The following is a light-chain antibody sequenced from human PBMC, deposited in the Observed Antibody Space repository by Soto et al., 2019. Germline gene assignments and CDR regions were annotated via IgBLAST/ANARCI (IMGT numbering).Light chain of an antibody. V-gene: IGKV3D-20*02. CDR1: QSVGSSY. CDR3: QQRSNSIT. J-gene: IGKJ5*01. CDR2: GAS. Sequence: EVVLTQSPGTLSLSPGERATLSCRASQSVGSSYLAWYQQKPGQAPRVLIYGASKRAIGLPARFSGSGSGTEFTLTITSLEPEDFAVYYCQQRSNSITFGQGTRLEIK.